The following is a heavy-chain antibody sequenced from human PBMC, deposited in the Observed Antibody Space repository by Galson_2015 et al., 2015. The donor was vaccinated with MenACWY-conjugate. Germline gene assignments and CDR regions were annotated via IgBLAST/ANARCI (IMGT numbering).Heavy chain of an antibody. CDR3: ARDYKAISVAGTEYFQH. CDR2: INTGNGNT. D-gene: IGHD6-19*01. CDR1: GYTFTSYT. V-gene: IGHV1-3*04. Sequence: SVKVSCKASGYTFTSYTIFWVRQAPGQRLEWMGWINTGNGNTKSSQKFQGRVTITRDTSASTAYMELSSLTSEDTAVFYCARDYKAISVAGTEYFQHWGRGTLVTVSS. J-gene: IGHJ1*01.